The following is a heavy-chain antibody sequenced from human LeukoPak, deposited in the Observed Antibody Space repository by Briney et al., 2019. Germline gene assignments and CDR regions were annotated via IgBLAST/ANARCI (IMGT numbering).Heavy chain of an antibody. CDR3: AREMYSGSYGYFGY. D-gene: IGHD1-26*01. CDR2: IYRGGSI. J-gene: IGHJ4*02. CDR1: GFTVSSNY. V-gene: IGHV3-66*02. Sequence: GGSLRLSCAASGFTVSSNYMSWVRQAPGKGLEWVSVIYRGGSIYYVDSVKGRFTISRDNSKNTLYLQMNSLRGEDTAVYYCAREMYSGSYGYFGYWGQGTLVTVSS.